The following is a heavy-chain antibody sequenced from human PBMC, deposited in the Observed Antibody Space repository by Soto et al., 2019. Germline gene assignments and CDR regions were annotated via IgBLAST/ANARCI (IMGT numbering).Heavy chain of an antibody. J-gene: IGHJ4*02. CDR1: GGSISSGDYY. CDR3: ARGELLWFGELFPRHFDY. V-gene: IGHV4-30-4*01. D-gene: IGHD3-10*01. Sequence: QVQLQESGPGLVKPSQTLSLTCTVSGGSISSGDYYWSWIRQPPGKGLEWIGYIYYSGSTYYNPSLKSRVTISVDTSKNQFSLKLSSVTAADTAVYYFARGELLWFGELFPRHFDYWGQGTLVTVSS. CDR2: IYYSGST.